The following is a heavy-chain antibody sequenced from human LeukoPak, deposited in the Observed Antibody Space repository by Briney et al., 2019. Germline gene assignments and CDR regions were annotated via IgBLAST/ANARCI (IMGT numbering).Heavy chain of an antibody. V-gene: IGHV4-59*01. CDR3: ARARGATIFQSAFDI. D-gene: IGHD5-24*01. CDR1: GGFISSYY. J-gene: IGHJ3*02. CDR2: IYYSGST. Sequence: PSETLSLTCTVSGGFISSYYWSWIRQPPGKGLEWIGYIYYSGSTNYNLSLKSRVTISVDTSKNQFSLKLSSVTAADTAVYYCARARGATIFQSAFDIWGQGTMVTVSS.